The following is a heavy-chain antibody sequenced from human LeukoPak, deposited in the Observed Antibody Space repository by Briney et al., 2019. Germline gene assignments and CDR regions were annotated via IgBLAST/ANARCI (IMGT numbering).Heavy chain of an antibody. CDR2: ISKAWYS. Sequence: SETLSLTCTVSGVSISTYYWSWIRQPAGKGLEGIGRISKAWYSNHNLSLRRRLTMSVDTSKNQFFLKLTSVTAADTAVYYCARVAVAGTGPDYFCYYIDVWSKGTTV. D-gene: IGHD6-13*01. V-gene: IGHV4-4*07. CDR1: GVSISTYY. J-gene: IGHJ6*03. CDR3: ARVAVAGTGPDYFCYYIDV.